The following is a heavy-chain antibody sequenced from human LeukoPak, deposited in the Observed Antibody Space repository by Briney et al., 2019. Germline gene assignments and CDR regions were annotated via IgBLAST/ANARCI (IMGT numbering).Heavy chain of an antibody. CDR3: ARTKQWLSGSWFDP. V-gene: IGHV4-59*01. J-gene: IGHJ5*02. CDR1: GGSISSYY. CDR2: IYYSGST. Sequence: SETLPLTCTVSGGSISSYYWSWIRQPPGKGLEWIGYIYYSGSTNYNPSLKSRVTISVDTSKNQFSLKLSSVTAADTAVYYCARTKQWLSGSWFDPWGQGTLVTVSS. D-gene: IGHD6-19*01.